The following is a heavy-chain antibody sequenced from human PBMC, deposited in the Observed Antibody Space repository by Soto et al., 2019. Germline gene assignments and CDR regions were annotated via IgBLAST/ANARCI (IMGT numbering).Heavy chain of an antibody. CDR2: IWFDGSDK. CDR1: GFTFSNYG. V-gene: IGHV3-33*01. CDR3: ARLYCSSPSCYSVGAFEI. Sequence: GGSLRLSCAASGFTFSNYGMHWVRQAPGKGLEWVALIWFDGSDKYYADSVKGRFTMSRDNSKNTVYLQMNSLRAEDAAMYYCARLYCSSPSCYSVGAFEIRGQGTMVTVSS. D-gene: IGHD2-2*01. J-gene: IGHJ3*02.